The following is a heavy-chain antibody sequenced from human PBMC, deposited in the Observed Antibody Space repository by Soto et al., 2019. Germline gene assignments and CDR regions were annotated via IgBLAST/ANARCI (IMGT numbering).Heavy chain of an antibody. Sequence: QVQLVESGGGVVQPGRSLRLSCAASGFTFSSYGMHWVRQAPGKGLEWVAVISYDGSNKYYADSVKGRFTISRDNSKNTLYLQMNILRAEDTAVYYCAKEVRKYGDNWFDPWGQGTLVTVSS. CDR3: AKEVRKYGDNWFDP. J-gene: IGHJ5*02. CDR2: ISYDGSNK. D-gene: IGHD2-8*01. CDR1: GFTFSSYG. V-gene: IGHV3-30*18.